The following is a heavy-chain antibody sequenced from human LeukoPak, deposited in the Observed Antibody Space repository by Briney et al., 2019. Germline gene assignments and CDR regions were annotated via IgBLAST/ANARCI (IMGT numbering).Heavy chain of an antibody. CDR3: ARELQWELHPPFDY. Sequence: GGSLRLSCTASGFTFSSYSMNWVRQAPGKGLEWVSYISSSSTTIYYADSVKGRFSISRDNAKNSLYLVMNSLRAEDTAVYYCARELQWELHPPFDYWGQGTLVTVSS. V-gene: IGHV3-48*04. J-gene: IGHJ4*02. CDR2: ISSSSTTI. D-gene: IGHD1-26*01. CDR1: GFTFSSYS.